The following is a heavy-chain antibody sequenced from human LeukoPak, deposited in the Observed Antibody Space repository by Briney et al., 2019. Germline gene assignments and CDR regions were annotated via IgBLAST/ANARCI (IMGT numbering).Heavy chain of an antibody. V-gene: IGHV3-11*04. CDR2: ISSSGSTI. Sequence: GGSLRLSCAASGFTFSDYYMSWIRQAPGKGLEGVSYISSSGSTIYYADSVKGRFTISRDNAKNSLYLRMNSLRAEDTAVYYCASIAGADPFDYWGQGTLVTVSS. CDR3: ASIAGADPFDY. D-gene: IGHD6-13*01. CDR1: GFTFSDYY. J-gene: IGHJ4*02.